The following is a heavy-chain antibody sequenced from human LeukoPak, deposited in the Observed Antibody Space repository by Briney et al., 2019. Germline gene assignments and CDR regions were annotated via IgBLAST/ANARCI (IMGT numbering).Heavy chain of an antibody. J-gene: IGHJ4*02. V-gene: IGHV1-69*05. CDR2: IIPFFGTT. CDR1: GGTFSIYA. D-gene: IGHD3-16*02. Sequence: ASVKVSCKTSGGTFSIYAVSWVRQAPGQGPEWMGRIIPFFGTTNYAQKFEGRVTITTDESKSTVYMELRRLSSEDTAMFFCARGPTGLSYFDYWGQGTLVTVSS. CDR3: ARGPTGLSYFDY.